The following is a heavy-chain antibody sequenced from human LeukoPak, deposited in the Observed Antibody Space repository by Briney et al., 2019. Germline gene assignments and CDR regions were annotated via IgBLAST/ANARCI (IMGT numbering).Heavy chain of an antibody. CDR2: MYTSVST. D-gene: IGHD6-19*01. V-gene: IGHV4-4*07. Sequence: TSETLSLTCTVSVGAISTYYWSWIRQPAGNGLEWIGRMYTSVSTNYNPSLKSRVTMSVDTSKNQFSLKLSSVTAADTAVYYCASAVAGFYFDYWGQGTLVTVSS. CDR1: VGAISTYY. CDR3: ASAVAGFYFDY. J-gene: IGHJ4*02.